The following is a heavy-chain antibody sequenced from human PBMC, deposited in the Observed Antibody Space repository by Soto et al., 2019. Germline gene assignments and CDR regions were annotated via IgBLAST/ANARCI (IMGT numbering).Heavy chain of an antibody. V-gene: IGHV3-11*05. CDR1: GLTFSDYY. Sequence: QVQLVESGGGLVKPGGSLRLSCAASGLTFSDYYMSWIRQAPGKGLEWVSYITSSGTYTKYAESVQGRFTISRDNAKNSLFLQMNSLRAEDTAVYYCARERDGIDVWGQGTTVTVSS. J-gene: IGHJ6*02. CDR3: ARERDGIDV. CDR2: ITSSGTYT.